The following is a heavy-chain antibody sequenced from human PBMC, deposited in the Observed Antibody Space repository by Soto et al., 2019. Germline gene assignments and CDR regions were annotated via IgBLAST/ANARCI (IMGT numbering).Heavy chain of an antibody. CDR3: AKGSRSSSRYYYYYKDV. Sequence: GGSLRLSCAASGFTFSSYGMHWVRQAPGKGLEWVAVISYDGSNKYYADSVKGRFTISRDNSKNTLYLQMNSLRAEDTAVYYCAKGSRSSSRYYYYYKDVWGKGTTVTVSS. CDR1: GFTFSSYG. V-gene: IGHV3-30*18. J-gene: IGHJ6*03. CDR2: ISYDGSNK. D-gene: IGHD6-6*01.